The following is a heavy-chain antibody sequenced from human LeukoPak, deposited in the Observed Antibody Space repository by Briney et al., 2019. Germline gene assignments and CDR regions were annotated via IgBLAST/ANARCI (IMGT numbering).Heavy chain of an antibody. D-gene: IGHD6-13*01. J-gene: IGHJ4*02. V-gene: IGHV4-59*12. CDR3: ARASRSWYVFAY. CDR2: IYYSGST. CDR1: GGSISSYY. Sequence: SETLSLTCTVSGGSISSYYWSWIRQPPGKGLEWIGYIYYSGSTNYNPSLKSRVTISVDTSKNQFSLKLSSVTAADTAVYYCARASRSWYVFAYWGQGTLVTVSS.